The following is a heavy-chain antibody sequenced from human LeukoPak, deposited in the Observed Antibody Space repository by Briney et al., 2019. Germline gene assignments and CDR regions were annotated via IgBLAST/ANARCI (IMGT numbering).Heavy chain of an antibody. V-gene: IGHV4-30-4*01. CDR3: ARAGLEDSYGYRVTKPNWFDP. CDR1: GASIRSGDYY. J-gene: IGHJ5*02. CDR2: IYDSGST. D-gene: IGHD5-18*01. Sequence: PSETLSLTCTVSGASIRSGDYYWSWIRQPPGKGLEWIGYIYDSGSTYYNPSLKSRITISVDTSENRFSLKLSSVTATDTAVYYCARAGLEDSYGYRVTKPNWFDPWGQGTLVTVSS.